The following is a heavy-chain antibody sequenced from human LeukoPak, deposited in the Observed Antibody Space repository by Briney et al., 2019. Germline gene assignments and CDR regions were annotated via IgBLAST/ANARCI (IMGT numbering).Heavy chain of an antibody. CDR1: GFTFSSYA. V-gene: IGHV3-23*01. CDR3: AKSDVDTAMGSIFYNYYYGMDV. J-gene: IGHJ6*02. Sequence: GASLRLSCAASGFTFSSYAMSWVRQAPGKGLEWVSAISGSGGSTYYADSVKGRFTISRDNSKNTLYLQMNSLRAEDTAVYYCAKSDVDTAMGSIFYNYYYGMDVWGQGTTVTVSS. D-gene: IGHD5-18*01. CDR2: ISGSGGST.